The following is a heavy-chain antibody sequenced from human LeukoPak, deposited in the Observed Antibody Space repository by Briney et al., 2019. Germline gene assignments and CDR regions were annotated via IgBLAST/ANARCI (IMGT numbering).Heavy chain of an antibody. CDR2: IWYDGSNK. CDR3: AREKWLLEGYYGMDV. V-gene: IGHV3-33*01. J-gene: IGHJ6*02. CDR1: GFTFSSYG. Sequence: GGSLRLSCAASGFTFSSYGMHWVRQAPGKGLEWVAVIWYDGSNKYYADSVKGRFTISRDNSKNTLYLQMNSLRAEDTAVYYCAREKWLLEGYYGMDVWGQGTTVTVSS. D-gene: IGHD6-19*01.